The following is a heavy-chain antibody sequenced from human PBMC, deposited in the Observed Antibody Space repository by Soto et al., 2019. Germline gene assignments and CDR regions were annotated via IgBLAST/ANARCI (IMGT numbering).Heavy chain of an antibody. CDR3: AGGDLWFGELARIDN. J-gene: IGHJ4*02. D-gene: IGHD3-10*01. Sequence: QVQLQESGPGLVKSSETLSLTCSVSGASIRNYYWSWIRQPPGKGLEWIGYIYSNGSTNYNPSLKSRVTIAVDTSKYQFSLKLTSVTAADTAGYYCAGGDLWFGELARIDNWGQGTLVTVSS. CDR2: IYSNGST. V-gene: IGHV4-59*01. CDR1: GASIRNYY.